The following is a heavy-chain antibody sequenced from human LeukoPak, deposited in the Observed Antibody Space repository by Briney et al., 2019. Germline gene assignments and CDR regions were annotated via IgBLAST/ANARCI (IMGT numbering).Heavy chain of an antibody. Sequence: PGGSLRLSCAASGFTVSSNYMSWVRQAPGKGLEWVSVIYSGGSTYYADSVKGRFTIPRDNSKNTLYLQMNSLRAEDTAVYYCARAGSYRTFDYWGQGTLVTVSS. V-gene: IGHV3-66*02. CDR3: ARAGSYRTFDY. D-gene: IGHD1-26*01. J-gene: IGHJ4*02. CDR2: IYSGGST. CDR1: GFTVSSNY.